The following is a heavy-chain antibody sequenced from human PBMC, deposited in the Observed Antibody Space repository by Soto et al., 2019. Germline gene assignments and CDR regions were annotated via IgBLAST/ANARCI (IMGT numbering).Heavy chain of an antibody. CDR3: ARQEYSGYDSVYDAFDI. V-gene: IGHV4-39*01. Sequence: SETLSLTCTVSGGSISSSSYYWGWIRQPPGKGLEWIGSIYYSGSTYYNPSLKSRVTISVDTSKNQFSLKLSSVTAADTAVYYCARQEYSGYDSVYDAFDIWGQGTMVTVSS. CDR1: GGSISSSSYY. D-gene: IGHD5-12*01. J-gene: IGHJ3*02. CDR2: IYYSGST.